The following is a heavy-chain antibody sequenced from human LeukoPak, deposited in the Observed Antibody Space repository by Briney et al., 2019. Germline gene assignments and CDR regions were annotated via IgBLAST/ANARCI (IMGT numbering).Heavy chain of an antibody. J-gene: IGHJ3*02. Sequence: GGSLRLSCAASGFTFSSYWMHWVRQAPGKGLVWVSRINTDGSSTSYADSVKGRFTISRDNAKNTLYLQMNSLRAEDTAVYYCAKGSITMIVVVLHAFDIWGQGTMVTVSS. CDR1: GFTFSSYW. CDR3: AKGSITMIVVVLHAFDI. CDR2: INTDGSST. V-gene: IGHV3-74*01. D-gene: IGHD3-22*01.